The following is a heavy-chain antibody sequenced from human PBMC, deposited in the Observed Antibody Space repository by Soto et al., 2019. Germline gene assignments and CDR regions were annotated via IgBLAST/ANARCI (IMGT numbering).Heavy chain of an antibody. CDR1: GGSFSGYY. Sequence: SETLSLTCAVYGGSFSGYYWSWIRQPPGKGLEWIGEINHSGSTTYNPSLKSRFTISVDTSKNQFSLKLSSVTAADTAVYYCARERAGMCSGGSCYSRVTYYYYYMDVWGKGTTVTVSS. J-gene: IGHJ6*03. V-gene: IGHV4-34*01. CDR2: INHSGST. CDR3: ARERAGMCSGGSCYSRVTYYYYYMDV. D-gene: IGHD2-15*01.